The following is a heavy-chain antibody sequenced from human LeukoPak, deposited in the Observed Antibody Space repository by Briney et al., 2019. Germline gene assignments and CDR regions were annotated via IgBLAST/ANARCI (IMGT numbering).Heavy chain of an antibody. CDR2: ISSNGGST. CDR1: GFTFSSYA. Sequence: GGSLRLSCSASGFTFSSYAMHWVRQAPGKGLEYVSAISSNGGSTYYADPVKGRFTISRDNSKNTLYLQMSSLRAEDTAVYYCVSGYCSGGSCLGDGYFQHWGQGTLVTVSS. D-gene: IGHD2-15*01. V-gene: IGHV3-64D*06. J-gene: IGHJ1*01. CDR3: VSGYCSGGSCLGDGYFQH.